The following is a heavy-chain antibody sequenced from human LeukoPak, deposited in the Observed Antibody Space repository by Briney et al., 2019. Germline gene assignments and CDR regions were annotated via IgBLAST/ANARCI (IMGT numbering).Heavy chain of an antibody. J-gene: IGHJ5*02. Sequence: PSETLSLTCAVYDGSFSGYYWSWIRQPPGKGLEWIGEINHSGSTNYNPSLKSRVTISVDTSKNQFSLKLSSVTAADTAVYYCARGLRIQLWLQLGWFDPWGQGTLVTVSS. D-gene: IGHD5-18*01. CDR3: ARGLRIQLWLQLGWFDP. CDR2: INHSGST. CDR1: DGSFSGYY. V-gene: IGHV4-34*01.